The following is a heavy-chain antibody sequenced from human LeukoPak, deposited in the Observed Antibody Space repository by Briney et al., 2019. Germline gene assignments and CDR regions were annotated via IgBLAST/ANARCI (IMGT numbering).Heavy chain of an antibody. D-gene: IGHD3-10*01. CDR3: ARYITMVRGDKGRLDH. J-gene: IGHJ4*02. V-gene: IGHV3-30*02. CDR1: DFIFRTYD. Sequence: GGSLRLSCAASDFIFRTYDMHWVRQAPGKGLDWVAFIEYDGSHKNYADSVEGRFTISRDNSKNTLYLQMNSLRDAEDTAVYYCARYITMVRGDKGRLDHWGQGTLVTVSS. CDR2: IEYDGSHK.